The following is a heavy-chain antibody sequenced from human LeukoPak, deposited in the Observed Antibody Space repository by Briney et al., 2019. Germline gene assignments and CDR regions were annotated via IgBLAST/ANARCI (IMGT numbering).Heavy chain of an antibody. Sequence: SETLSLTCTVSGGSISSSSYNWAGIPQPPGRGRDGIGSFNYSGSTYYNPSLKSRVTISVDTSKNQFSLKLSSVTAADTAVYYCARGHKAHTAMVFFSLDAFDIWGQGTMVTVSS. J-gene: IGHJ3*02. CDR3: ARGHKAHTAMVFFSLDAFDI. V-gene: IGHV4-39*07. CDR1: GGSISSSSYN. D-gene: IGHD5-18*01. CDR2: FNYSGST.